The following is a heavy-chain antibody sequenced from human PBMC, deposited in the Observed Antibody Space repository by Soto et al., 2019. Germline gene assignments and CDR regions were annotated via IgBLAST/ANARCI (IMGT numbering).Heavy chain of an antibody. CDR3: GYSSSWYTPLYFDY. CDR1: GYTFTSYG. CDR2: ISAYNGNT. J-gene: IGHJ4*02. V-gene: IGHV1-18*01. D-gene: IGHD6-13*01. Sequence: ASAKVSCKASGYTFTSYGISWVRQAPGQGLEWMGWISAYNGNTNYAQKLQGRVTMTTDTSTSTAYMELRSLRSDDTAVYYCGYSSSWYTPLYFDYWGQGTLVTVSS.